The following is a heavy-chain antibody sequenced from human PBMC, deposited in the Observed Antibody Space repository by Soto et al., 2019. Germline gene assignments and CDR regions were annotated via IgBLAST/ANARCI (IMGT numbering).Heavy chain of an antibody. CDR2: ISNTGGRT. CDR1: GLTFSNYA. J-gene: IGHJ5*02. CDR3: AKSGYTPNNWSDP. V-gene: IGHV3-23*01. D-gene: IGHD5-18*01. Sequence: GGSLRLSCAASGLTFSNYAMSWVRQAPGKGLEWVSYISNTGGRTNYADSVKGRFSISRDNSKNTLYLQMNSLRAEDTAIYYCAKSGYTPNNWSDPWGQGTLVTVSS.